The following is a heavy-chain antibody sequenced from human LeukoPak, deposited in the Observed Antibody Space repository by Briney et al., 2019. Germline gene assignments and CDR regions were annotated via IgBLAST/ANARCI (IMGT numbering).Heavy chain of an antibody. V-gene: IGHV4-59*01. CDR2: IYYSGST. J-gene: IGHJ4*02. D-gene: IGHD2-2*01. Sequence: SETLSLTCTVSGGSISSYYWSWIRQPPGKGLEWIGYIYYSGSTNYNPSLKSRVTISVDTSKNQFSLKLSSVTAADTAVYCCARSSDHCSSTSCSTPFDYWGQGTLVTVSS. CDR3: ARSSDHCSSTSCSTPFDY. CDR1: GGSISSYY.